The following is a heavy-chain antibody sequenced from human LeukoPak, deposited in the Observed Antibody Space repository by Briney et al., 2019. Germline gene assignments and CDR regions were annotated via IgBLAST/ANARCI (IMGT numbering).Heavy chain of an antibody. CDR3: AKEGGYDFWSGYYPDY. D-gene: IGHD3-3*01. CDR2: IRYDGSNK. J-gene: IGHJ4*02. V-gene: IGHV3-30*02. Sequence: QPGGSLRLSCAASGFTFSSYGVHWVRQAPGKRLEWVAFIRYDGSNKYYADSVKGRFTISRDNSKNTLYLQMNSLRAEDTAVYYCAKEGGYDFWSGYYPDYWGQGTLVTVSS. CDR1: GFTFSSYG.